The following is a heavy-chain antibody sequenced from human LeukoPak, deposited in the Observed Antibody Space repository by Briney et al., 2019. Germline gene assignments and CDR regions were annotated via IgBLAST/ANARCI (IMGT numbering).Heavy chain of an antibody. CDR1: GFTFSSYS. CDR3: ARENVDSNGMDV. Sequence: GGSLRLSCAASGFTFSSYSMNWVRQAPGKGLEWVSSISSSSSYIYYADSVKGRFTISRDNAKNSLYLQMNGLRAEDTAVYYCARENVDSNGMDVWGQGTTVTVSS. CDR2: ISSSSSYI. V-gene: IGHV3-21*04. D-gene: IGHD3/OR15-3a*01. J-gene: IGHJ6*02.